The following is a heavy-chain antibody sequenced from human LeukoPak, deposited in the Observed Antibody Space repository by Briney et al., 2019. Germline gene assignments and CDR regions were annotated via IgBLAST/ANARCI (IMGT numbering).Heavy chain of an antibody. J-gene: IGHJ4*02. Sequence: GGSLRLSCAASGFTFDDYAMHWVRQAPGKGLEWVSLISWDGGSTYYADSVKGRFTISRDNSKNSLYLQMNSLRAEDTALYYCAKAIGRTTGSPDQIFDYWGQGTLVTVSS. CDR1: GFTFDDYA. V-gene: IGHV3-43D*04. CDR2: ISWDGGST. CDR3: AKAIGRTTGSPDQIFDY. D-gene: IGHD1-1*01.